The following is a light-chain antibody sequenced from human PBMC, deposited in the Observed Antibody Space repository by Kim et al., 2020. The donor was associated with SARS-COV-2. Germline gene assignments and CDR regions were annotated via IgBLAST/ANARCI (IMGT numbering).Light chain of an antibody. Sequence: SASIGDRVTITCRASQNGYVWLDWYQQKPGKAPNLLIYKATTLESGVPSRFSGSGSGTEFTLTISSLQPDDFATYYCQQYHSSWTFGQGTKVDIK. CDR2: KAT. V-gene: IGKV1-5*03. CDR3: QQYHSSWT. J-gene: IGKJ1*01. CDR1: QNGYVW.